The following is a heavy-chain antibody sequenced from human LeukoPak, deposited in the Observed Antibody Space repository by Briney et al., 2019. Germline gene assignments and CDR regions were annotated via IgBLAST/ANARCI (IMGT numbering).Heavy chain of an antibody. Sequence: ASVTVSCKASGYTFTSYDINWVRQATGQGLEWMGWMNPNSGNTGYAQKFQGRVTMTRNTSISTAYMELSSLRSEDTAVYYCARGLLYSSSFRYFQHWGQGTLVTVSS. CDR2: MNPNSGNT. J-gene: IGHJ1*01. CDR3: ARGLLYSSSFRYFQH. V-gene: IGHV1-8*01. D-gene: IGHD6-13*01. CDR1: GYTFTSYD.